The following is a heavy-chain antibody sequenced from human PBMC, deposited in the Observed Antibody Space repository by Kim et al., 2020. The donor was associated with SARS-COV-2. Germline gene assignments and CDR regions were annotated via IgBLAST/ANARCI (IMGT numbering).Heavy chain of an antibody. CDR1: GGSFSGYY. D-gene: IGHD3-10*01. CDR2: IFHTGST. J-gene: IGHJ4*02. V-gene: IGHV4-34*12. CDR3: ARVGTMVRGVIRGKNLDY. Sequence: SETLSLTCAVYGGSFSGYYWSWIRQPPGKGLEWIGEIFHTGSTNYNPSLKSRVTISVDTSKNQFSLKLSSVTAADTAVYYCARVGTMVRGVIRGKNLDYWGQGTLVTVSS.